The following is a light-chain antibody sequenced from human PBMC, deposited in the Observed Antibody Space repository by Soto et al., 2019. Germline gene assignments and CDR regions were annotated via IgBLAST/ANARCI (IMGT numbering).Light chain of an antibody. V-gene: IGKV3-20*01. CDR2: GAS. Sequence: EIVLTQSPGTLSLSPGERATLSCRASQSVSNNYLAWYQRKPGQAPRLLIYGASSRATGIPGRFSGSGSGTDFTLPITRLEQEDFAVYYCQQYGSSPPTFGQGTKVEIK. CDR1: QSVSNNY. J-gene: IGKJ1*01. CDR3: QQYGSSPPT.